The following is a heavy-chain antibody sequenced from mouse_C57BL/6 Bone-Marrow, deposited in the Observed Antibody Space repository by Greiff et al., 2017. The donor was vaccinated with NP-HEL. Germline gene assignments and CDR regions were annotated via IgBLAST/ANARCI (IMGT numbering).Heavy chain of an antibody. CDR1: GYAFSSYW. D-gene: IGHD1-3*01. Sequence: QVQLQQSGAELVKPGASVKISCKASGYAFSSYWMNWVKQRPGKGLEWIGQIYPGDGDTNYNGKFKGKATLTADKSSSTAYMQLSSLTSEDSAVYFCARSRMPPYKGDAMDYWGQGTSVTVSS. CDR2: IYPGDGDT. V-gene: IGHV1-80*01. CDR3: ARSRMPPYKGDAMDY. J-gene: IGHJ4*01.